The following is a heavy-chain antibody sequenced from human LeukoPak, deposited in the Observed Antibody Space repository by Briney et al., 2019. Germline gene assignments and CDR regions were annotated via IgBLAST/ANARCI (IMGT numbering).Heavy chain of an antibody. CDR3: ARERDGYNYGVDY. J-gene: IGHJ4*02. V-gene: IGHV1-69*05. CDR1: GGTFSSYA. D-gene: IGHD5-24*01. CDR2: IISIFGTA. Sequence: SVKVSCKASGGTFSSYAISWVRQAPGQGLEWMGRIISIFGTANYAQKFQGRVTITTDESTSTAYMELSSLRSEDTAVYYCARERDGYNYGVDYWGQGTLVTVSS.